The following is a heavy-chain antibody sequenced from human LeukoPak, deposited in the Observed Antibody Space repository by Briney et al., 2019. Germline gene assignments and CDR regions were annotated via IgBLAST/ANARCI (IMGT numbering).Heavy chain of an antibody. CDR3: ARDLPYCSGGSCYPGWFDP. D-gene: IGHD2-15*01. CDR2: IYHSGST. J-gene: IGHJ5*02. Sequence: SQTLSLTCTVSGGSISSGGYYWSWIRQPPGKGLEWIGYIYHSGSTYYSPSLKSRVTISVDRSKNQFSLQLNSVTPEDTAVYYCARDLPYCSGGSCYPGWFDPWGQGTLVTVS. V-gene: IGHV4-30-2*01. CDR1: GGSISSGGYY.